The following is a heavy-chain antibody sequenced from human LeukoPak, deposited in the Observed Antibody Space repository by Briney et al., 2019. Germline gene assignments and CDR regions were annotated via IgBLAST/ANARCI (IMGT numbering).Heavy chain of an antibody. V-gene: IGHV3-23*01. J-gene: IGHJ3*01. CDR3: AKEMAPIRAFDF. Sequence: PGGSLRLSCAVSGFTFSTYAMSWVRQAPGKGLEWVSVISGSGSSTYYADSVKGRFTISRDNSKNTLYLQMNSLRAEDTAVYYCAKEMAPIRAFDFWGQGTMVTVSS. D-gene: IGHD5-24*01. CDR1: GFTFSTYA. CDR2: ISGSGSST.